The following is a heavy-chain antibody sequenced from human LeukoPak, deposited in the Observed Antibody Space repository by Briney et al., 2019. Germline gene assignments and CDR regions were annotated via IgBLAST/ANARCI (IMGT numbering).Heavy chain of an antibody. CDR3: AKVRWDNSGWYYLDS. J-gene: IGHJ4*02. CDR1: GFTFSSYG. V-gene: IGHV3-30*18. D-gene: IGHD6-19*01. Sequence: GGSLGLSCAASGFTFSSYGMHWVRQAPGKGLEWMAVISYNGINEYYADSVKGRFTISRDNSKSTLLLQMNSLRAEDTAVYYCAKVRWDNSGWYYLDSWGQGTLVTVSS. CDR2: ISYNGINE.